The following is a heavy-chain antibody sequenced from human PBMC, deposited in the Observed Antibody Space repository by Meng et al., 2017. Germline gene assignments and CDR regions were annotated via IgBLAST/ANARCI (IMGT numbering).Heavy chain of an antibody. Sequence: VRVVYSGGGLVKPGGSLRLSCAASGFTFSTAWMSRVRQALGKGLEWVGRIKSTTDGGTTDYAAPVKGRFPISRDDSKNTLYLQMNSLKTEATAVYYCTTAGYPLYYFDYWGQGTLVTVSS. J-gene: IGHJ4*02. CDR1: GFTFSTAW. V-gene: IGHV3-15*01. D-gene: IGHD5-12*01. CDR3: TTAGYPLYYFDY. CDR2: IKSTTDGGTT.